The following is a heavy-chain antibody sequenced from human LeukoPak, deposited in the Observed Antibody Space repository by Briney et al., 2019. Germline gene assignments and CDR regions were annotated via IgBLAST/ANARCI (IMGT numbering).Heavy chain of an antibody. J-gene: IGHJ2*01. CDR2: ISYDGSTK. Sequence: GGSLRLSCTASGFTFSTYGIHWVRQAPGQGLEWVAVISYDGSTKYYAESVKGRFTMARDNSRKTVYLQMNSLRVDDTAVYFCTRGEEGWYFDVWGRGTLVSVSS. CDR1: GFTFSTYG. V-gene: IGHV3-33*01. CDR3: TRGEEGWYFDV.